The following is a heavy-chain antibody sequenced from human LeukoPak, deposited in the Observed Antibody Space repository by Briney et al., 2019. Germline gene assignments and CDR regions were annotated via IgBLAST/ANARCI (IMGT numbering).Heavy chain of an antibody. CDR3: AREPTMITFGGVKARAYI. CDR2: ISAYNGNT. Sequence: GASVKVSCKASGYTFTSYGISWVRQAPAQGLEWMGWISAYNGNTNYAQKLQGRVTMTTDTSTSTAYMELRSLRSDDTAVYYCAREPTMITFGGVKARAYIWGQGTMVTVSS. V-gene: IGHV1-18*01. CDR1: GYTFTSYG. D-gene: IGHD3-16*01. J-gene: IGHJ3*02.